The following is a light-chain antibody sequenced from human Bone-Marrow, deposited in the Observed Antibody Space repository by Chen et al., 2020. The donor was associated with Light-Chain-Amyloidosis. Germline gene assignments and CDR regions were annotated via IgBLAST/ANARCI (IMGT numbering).Light chain of an antibody. CDR3: QQYNSVPHT. Sequence: DIQMTQSPSSLSASVGDSVTLACRASHDIGNYLAWYQQKPGKVPELLIYAASTLHSGVSSRFGGSGSVTDFTLTISSLQPADVSTYYCQQYNSVPHTFGPGTKVDI. CDR1: HDIGNY. CDR2: AAS. V-gene: IGKV1-27*01. J-gene: IGKJ3*01.